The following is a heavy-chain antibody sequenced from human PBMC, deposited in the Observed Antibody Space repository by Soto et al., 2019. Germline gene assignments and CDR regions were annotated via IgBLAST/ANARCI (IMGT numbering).Heavy chain of an antibody. J-gene: IGHJ6*03. D-gene: IGHD2-15*01. Sequence: QVQLVQSGAEVKKPGSSVKVSCKASGGTFSSYTISWVRQAPGQGLEWMGRIIPILGIANYAQKFQGRVTITADKATSTAYMELSSLRSEDTAVYYCARSCSGGSCYSDYYYDYMDVWGKGTTVTVS. CDR1: GGTFSSYT. CDR2: IIPILGIA. CDR3: ARSCSGGSCYSDYYYDYMDV. V-gene: IGHV1-69*02.